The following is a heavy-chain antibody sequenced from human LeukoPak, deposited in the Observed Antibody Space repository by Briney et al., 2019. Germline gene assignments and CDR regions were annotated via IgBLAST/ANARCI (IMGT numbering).Heavy chain of an antibody. Sequence: PGGSLRLSCAASGFTFSSYEMNWVRQAPGKGLEWVANIKQDGSEKYYVDSVKGRFTISRDNAKNSLYLQMNSLRAEDTAVYYCARVAGLYYYDSSGCFDYWGQGTLVTVSS. CDR2: IKQDGSEK. J-gene: IGHJ4*02. D-gene: IGHD3-22*01. CDR1: GFTFSSYE. V-gene: IGHV3-7*01. CDR3: ARVAGLYYYDSSGCFDY.